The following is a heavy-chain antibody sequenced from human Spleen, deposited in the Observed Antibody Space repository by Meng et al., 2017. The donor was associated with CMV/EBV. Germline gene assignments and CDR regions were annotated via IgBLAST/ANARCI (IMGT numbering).Heavy chain of an antibody. CDR3: TRARRYCSSTSCYVRHYFDY. CDR1: GFTFSTYW. D-gene: IGHD2-2*01. V-gene: IGHV3-49*04. J-gene: IGHJ4*02. Sequence: GGSLRLSCAASGFTFSTYWMTWVRQAAGKGLEWVGFIRSKAYGGTTEYAASVKGRFTISRDDSKSIAYLQMNSLKTEDTAVYYCTRARRYCSSTSCYVRHYFDYWGQGTLVTVSS. CDR2: IRSKAYGGTT.